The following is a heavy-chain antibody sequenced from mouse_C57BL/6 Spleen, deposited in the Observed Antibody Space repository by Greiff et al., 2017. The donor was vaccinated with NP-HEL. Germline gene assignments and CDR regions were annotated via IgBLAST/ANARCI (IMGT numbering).Heavy chain of an antibody. V-gene: IGHV1-50*01. J-gene: IGHJ4*01. CDR2: IDPSDSYT. CDR3: ARKRNYGSSEVAMDY. Sequence: QVQLKQPGAELVKPGASVKLSCKASGYTFTSYWMQWVKQRPGQGLEWIGEIDPSDSYTNYNQKFKGKATLTVDTSSSTAYMQLSSLTSEDSAVYYCARKRNYGSSEVAMDYWGQGTSVTVSS. D-gene: IGHD1-1*01. CDR1: GYTFTSYW.